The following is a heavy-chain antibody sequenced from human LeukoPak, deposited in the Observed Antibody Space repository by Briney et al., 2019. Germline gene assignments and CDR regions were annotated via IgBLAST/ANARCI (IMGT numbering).Heavy chain of an antibody. CDR3: AKDRVGYYYDSSGPPAPYYFDY. J-gene: IGHJ4*02. CDR2: ISGSGGST. Sequence: GGSLRLSCAASGFTFSTYPMSWVRQAPGKGLEWVSAISGSGGSTYYADSVKGRFTISRDNSKNTLYLQMNSLRAEDTAVYYCAKDRVGYYYDSSGPPAPYYFDYWGQGTLVTVSS. V-gene: IGHV3-23*01. D-gene: IGHD3-22*01. CDR1: GFTFSTYP.